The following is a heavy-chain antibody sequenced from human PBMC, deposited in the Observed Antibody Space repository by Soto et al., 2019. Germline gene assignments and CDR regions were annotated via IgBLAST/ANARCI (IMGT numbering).Heavy chain of an antibody. D-gene: IGHD2-21*02. CDR1: GGSISSGDFY. J-gene: IGHJ4*02. CDR3: ARADDSSARFDS. CDR2: IYYSGST. Sequence: SETLSLTCTVSGGSISSGDFYWSWIRQPPGKGLELIGNIYYSGSTYYNPSLRSRAIMSLDTSHNEFSLKRSSLTAADTAVYFCARADDSSARFDSSGQGALVTVA. V-gene: IGHV4-30-4*01.